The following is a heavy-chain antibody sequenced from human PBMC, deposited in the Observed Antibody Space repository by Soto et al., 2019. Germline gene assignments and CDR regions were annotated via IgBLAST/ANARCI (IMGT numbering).Heavy chain of an antibody. Sequence: LRLSCSGSGFTFSKYAIYWVRQAPGKGLNYVSAINYSGNRTYYADSVKGRFTISRDNSRNVVHLQMSSLTADDTAMYYCLRATYYYSSGTYYKTLDYWGQGTLVTVSS. J-gene: IGHJ4*02. D-gene: IGHD3-10*01. CDR3: LRATYYYSSGTYYKTLDY. CDR1: GFTFSKYA. V-gene: IGHV3-64D*06. CDR2: INYSGNRT.